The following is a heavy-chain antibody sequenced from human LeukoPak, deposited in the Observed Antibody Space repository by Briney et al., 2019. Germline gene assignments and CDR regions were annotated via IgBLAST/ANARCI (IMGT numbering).Heavy chain of an antibody. CDR1: GFSFSSYT. V-gene: IGHV3-23*01. Sequence: GSLRLSCAPSGFSFSSYTMNWVRQAPGKGLEWVSASSGGRTYYADSVQGRLTISRDYSHNTLFLQMNSLRVDDTAVYYCAKTPTTAWGQGTLVTVSS. CDR3: AKTPTTA. CDR2: SSGGRT. D-gene: IGHD1-26*01. J-gene: IGHJ4*02.